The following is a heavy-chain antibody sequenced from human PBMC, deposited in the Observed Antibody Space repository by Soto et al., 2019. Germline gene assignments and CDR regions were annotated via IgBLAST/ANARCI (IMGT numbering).Heavy chain of an antibody. CDR3: ARPNGYYDFWSGYHNWFDP. D-gene: IGHD3-3*01. Sequence: ASVKVSCKASGYTFTSYDINWVRQATGQGLEWMGWMNPNSGNTGYAQKFQGRVTMTRNTSISTAYMELSSLRSEDTAVYYCARPNGYYDFWSGYHNWFDPWGQGTLVTVSS. CDR1: GYTFTSYD. V-gene: IGHV1-8*01. J-gene: IGHJ5*02. CDR2: MNPNSGNT.